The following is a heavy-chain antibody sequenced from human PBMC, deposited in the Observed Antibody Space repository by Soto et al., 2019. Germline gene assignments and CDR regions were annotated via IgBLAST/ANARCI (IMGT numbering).Heavy chain of an antibody. D-gene: IGHD1-26*01. CDR2: ISSNSTTI. J-gene: IGHJ5*02. CDR3: AKGRVEWELVWFDP. Sequence: EVQLVESGGGLVQPGGSLRLSCAASGFTFSSYSMNWVRQAPGKGLEWVSYISSNSTTIYYADSVKGRFTISRDNAKNSMYLQRNSLRAEDTAVYYCAKGRVEWELVWFDPWCQRSLVSVSS. CDR1: GFTFSSYS. V-gene: IGHV3-48*01.